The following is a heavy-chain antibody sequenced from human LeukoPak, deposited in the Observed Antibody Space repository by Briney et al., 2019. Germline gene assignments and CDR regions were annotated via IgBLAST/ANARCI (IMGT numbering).Heavy chain of an antibody. Sequence: SETLSLTCAVYGGSFSGYYWSWIRQPPGKGLEWIGEINHSGSTNYNPSLKSRVTIPVDTSKNQFSLKLSSVTAADTAVYYCARESGDYRGYYFDYWGQGPLVTVSS. CDR2: INHSGST. J-gene: IGHJ4*02. V-gene: IGHV4-34*01. CDR1: GGSFSGYY. CDR3: ARESGDYRGYYFDY. D-gene: IGHD4-17*01.